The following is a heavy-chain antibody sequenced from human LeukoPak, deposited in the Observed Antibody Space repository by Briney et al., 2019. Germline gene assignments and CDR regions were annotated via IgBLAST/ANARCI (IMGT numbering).Heavy chain of an antibody. CDR2: FDPEDGET. Sequence: ASVKVSCKVSGYTLTELSMHWVRQAPGKGLEWMGGFDPEDGETIYAQKFQGRVTMTEDTSTDTAYMELSSLRSENTAVYYCATLLSVGATGDYWGQGTLVTVSS. CDR1: GYTLTELS. CDR3: ATLLSVGATGDY. V-gene: IGHV1-24*01. D-gene: IGHD1-26*01. J-gene: IGHJ4*02.